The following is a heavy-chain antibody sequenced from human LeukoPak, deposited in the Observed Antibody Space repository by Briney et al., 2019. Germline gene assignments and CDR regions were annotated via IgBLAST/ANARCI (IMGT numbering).Heavy chain of an antibody. V-gene: IGHV3-74*01. CDR2: INSDGSST. J-gene: IGHJ3*02. CDR1: GFTLSSYW. D-gene: IGHD2-15*01. Sequence: QSGGSLRLSCAASGFTLSSYWMHWVRQAPGKGLVWVSRINSDGSSTSYADSVKGRFTISRDNAKNTLYLQMNSLRAEDTAVYYCARSELPLDAFDIWGQGTMVTVSS. CDR3: ARSELPLDAFDI.